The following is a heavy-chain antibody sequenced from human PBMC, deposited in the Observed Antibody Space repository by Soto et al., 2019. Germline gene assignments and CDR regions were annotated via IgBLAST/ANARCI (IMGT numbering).Heavy chain of an antibody. CDR2: IYYSGST. CDR1: GGSISSYY. Sequence: SETLSLTCTVSGGSISSYYWSWIRQPPGKGLEWIGYIYYSGSTNYNPSLKSRVTISVDTSKNQFSLKLSSVTAADTAVYYCAREAVLSSDVFDIWGQGTMVTVSS. D-gene: IGHD3-16*01. CDR3: AREAVLSSDVFDI. J-gene: IGHJ3*02. V-gene: IGHV4-59*01.